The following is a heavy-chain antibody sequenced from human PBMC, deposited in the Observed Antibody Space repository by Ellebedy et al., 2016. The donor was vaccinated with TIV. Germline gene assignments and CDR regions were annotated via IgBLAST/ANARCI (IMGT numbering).Heavy chain of an antibody. CDR1: GSSIKTSRYY. CDR3: AKQNWNDEGYFDY. V-gene: IGHV4-39*01. J-gene: IGHJ4*02. D-gene: IGHD1-1*01. Sequence: SETLSLXCIVSGSSIKTSRYYWGWIRQPPGKGLEWIGNIYYIGNTYYSPSLKSRVTISVDTPKKQFSLKLSSVTAADTAVYYCAKQNWNDEGYFDYWGQGILVAVSS. CDR2: IYYIGNT.